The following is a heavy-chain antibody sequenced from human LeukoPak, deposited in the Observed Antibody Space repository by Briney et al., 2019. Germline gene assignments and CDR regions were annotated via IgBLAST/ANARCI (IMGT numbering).Heavy chain of an antibody. CDR1: GGSISSGGYS. J-gene: IGHJ3*02. D-gene: IGHD5-24*01. CDR3: ARVGGMTTINNAAFDI. CDR2: IYYSGST. V-gene: IGHV4-31*03. Sequence: SETLSLTCTVSGGSISSGGYSWSWIRQHPGKGLEWIGYIYYSGSTYYNPSLKSRVTISVDTSKNQFSPKLSSVTAADTAVYYCARVGGMTTINNAAFDIWGHGTMVTVSS.